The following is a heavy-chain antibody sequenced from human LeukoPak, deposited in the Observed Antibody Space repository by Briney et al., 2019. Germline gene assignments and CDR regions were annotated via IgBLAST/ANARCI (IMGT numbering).Heavy chain of an antibody. CDR3: ATPRGIAVAGTALGY. CDR2: INPSGGST. V-gene: IGHV1-46*01. CDR1: GYTFTSYY. Sequence: ASVKVSCKASGYTFTSYYMHWVRQAPGQGLEWMGIINPSGGSTSYAQKFQGRVTMTRDTSTSTVYMELSSLRSEDTAVYYCATPRGIAVAGTALGYWGQGTLVTVSS. J-gene: IGHJ4*02. D-gene: IGHD6-19*01.